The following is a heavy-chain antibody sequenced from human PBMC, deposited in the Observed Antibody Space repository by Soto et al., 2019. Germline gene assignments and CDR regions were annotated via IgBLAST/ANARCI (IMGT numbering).Heavy chain of an antibody. CDR1: GFTFSSYW. Sequence: GGSLRLSCAASGFTFSSYWMHWVRQAPGKGPVWVSRINSDGSSTSYADSVKGRFTISRDNAKNTLYLQMNSLRAEDTAVYYCARTYYYGSESDSLWYWGQGTLVTVSS. J-gene: IGHJ4*02. D-gene: IGHD3-10*01. V-gene: IGHV3-74*01. CDR2: INSDGSST. CDR3: ARTYYYGSESDSLWY.